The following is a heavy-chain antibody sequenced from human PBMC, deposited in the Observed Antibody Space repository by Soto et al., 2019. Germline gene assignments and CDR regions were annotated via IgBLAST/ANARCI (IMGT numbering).Heavy chain of an antibody. CDR3: ADGGEWAFNFDY. V-gene: IGHV3-23*01. Sequence: GGSLRLSCAASGFTLTSYAMSWVRQAPGKGLEWVSGISAGGSNTYYPDSVKGRFTISRDNSKNTLYLQMNNLRVEDTAIYYCADGGEWAFNFDYWGQGTLVTVSS. CDR1: GFTLTSYA. J-gene: IGHJ4*02. CDR2: ISAGGSNT. D-gene: IGHD3-10*01.